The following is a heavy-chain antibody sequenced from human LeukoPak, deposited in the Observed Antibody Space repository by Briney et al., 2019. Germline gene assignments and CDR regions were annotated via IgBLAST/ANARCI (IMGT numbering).Heavy chain of an antibody. V-gene: IGHV1-18*01. CDR2: ISAYNGNT. D-gene: IGHD3-10*01. Sequence: GASVKVSCKASGGTFSSYAISWVRQAPGQGLEWMGWISAYNGNTNYAQKLPGRVTMTTDTSTTPAYMELRSLRSDDTAVYYCARAGYYYGSGSYWDYYYYYMDVWGKGTTVTISS. CDR1: GGTFSSYA. CDR3: ARAGYYYGSGSYWDYYYYYMDV. J-gene: IGHJ6*03.